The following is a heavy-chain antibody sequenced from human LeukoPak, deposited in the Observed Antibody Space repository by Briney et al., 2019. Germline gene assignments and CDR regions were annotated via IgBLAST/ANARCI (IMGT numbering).Heavy chain of an antibody. J-gene: IGHJ4*02. Sequence: GGSLRLSCAASGFSMRNYWMSWVRQAPGEGLEWVANIKQDGSQKFLVDSVKGRFTISRDNSKNTLYLQMNSLRAEDTAVYYCAKDDRLSSGYGSSDFWGQGTLVTVSS. CDR3: AKDDRLSSGYGSSDF. CDR2: IKQDGSQK. D-gene: IGHD3-10*01. V-gene: IGHV3-7*03. CDR1: GFSMRNYW.